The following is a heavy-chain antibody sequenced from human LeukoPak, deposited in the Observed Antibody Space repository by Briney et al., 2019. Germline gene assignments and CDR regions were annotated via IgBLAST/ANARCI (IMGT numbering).Heavy chain of an antibody. V-gene: IGHV1-58*02. D-gene: IGHD5-12*01. J-gene: IGHJ4*02. Sequence: GTSVKVSCKASGFTFTSSAMQWVRQARRQRLEWIGWIVVGSGNTNYAQKFQERVTITRDMSTSTAYMELSSLRSEDTAVYYCAAFIVATSNFVDYWGQGTLVTVSS. CDR3: AAFIVATSNFVDY. CDR2: IVVGSGNT. CDR1: GFTFTSSA.